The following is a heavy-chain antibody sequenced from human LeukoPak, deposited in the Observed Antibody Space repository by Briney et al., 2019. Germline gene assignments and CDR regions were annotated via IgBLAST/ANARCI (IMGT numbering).Heavy chain of an antibody. V-gene: IGHV3-9*01. CDR3: ARELLGHGYNSGDFDY. D-gene: IGHD5-24*01. Sequence: PGGSLRLSCAASGFTFEDYAMHWVRQAPGKGLEWVSGISWNSGSIGYADSVKGRFTISRDNAKNSLYLQMNSLRAEDTAVYYCARELLGHGYNSGDFDYWGQGTLVTVSS. J-gene: IGHJ4*02. CDR1: GFTFEDYA. CDR2: ISWNSGSI.